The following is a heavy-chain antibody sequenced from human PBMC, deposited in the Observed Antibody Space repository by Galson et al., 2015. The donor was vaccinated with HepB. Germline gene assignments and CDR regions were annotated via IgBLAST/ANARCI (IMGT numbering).Heavy chain of an antibody. CDR3: ARESSSGYAYYFDY. J-gene: IGHJ4*02. Sequence: SVKVSCKASGYTFTGYYMHWVRQAPGQGLEWMGWINPNSGGTNYAQKFQGWVTMTRDTSISTAYMKLSRLRSDDTAVYYCARESSSGYAYYFDYWGQGTLVTVSS. CDR2: INPNSGGT. V-gene: IGHV1-2*04. D-gene: IGHD3-22*01. CDR1: GYTFTGYY.